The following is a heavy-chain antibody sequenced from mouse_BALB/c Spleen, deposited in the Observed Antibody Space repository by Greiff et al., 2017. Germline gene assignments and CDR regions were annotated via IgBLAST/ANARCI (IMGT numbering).Heavy chain of an antibody. CDR3: ARDGGGYAMDY. Sequence: VQGVESGPGLVAPSQSLSITCTVSGFSLTSYGVHWVRQPPGKGLEWLGVIWAGGSTNYNSALMSRLSISKDNSKSQVFLKMNSLQTDDTAMYYCARDGGGYAMDYWGQGTSVTVSS. J-gene: IGHJ4*01. CDR1: GFSLTSYG. V-gene: IGHV2-9*02. CDR2: IWAGGST.